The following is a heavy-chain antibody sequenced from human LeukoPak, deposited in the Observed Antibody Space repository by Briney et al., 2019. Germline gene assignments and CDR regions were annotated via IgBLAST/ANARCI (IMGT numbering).Heavy chain of an antibody. Sequence: ASVKVSFKASGYTFTGYYMHWVRQAPGQGLEWMGWINPNSGGTNYAQKFQGRVTMTRDTSISTAYMELSRLRSDDTAVYYCARGLLANYYDSSGPIDYWGQGTLVTVSS. V-gene: IGHV1-2*02. D-gene: IGHD3-22*01. CDR1: GYTFTGYY. CDR2: INPNSGGT. CDR3: ARGLLANYYDSSGPIDY. J-gene: IGHJ4*02.